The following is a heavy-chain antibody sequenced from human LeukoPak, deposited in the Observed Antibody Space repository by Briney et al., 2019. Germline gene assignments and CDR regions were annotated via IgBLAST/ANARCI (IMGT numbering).Heavy chain of an antibody. V-gene: IGHV3-7*01. CDR1: GFTFSSYW. J-gene: IGHJ4*02. CDR2: IKQDGSEK. CDR3: ARVNSDYGDTRPPPGFDY. D-gene: IGHD4-17*01. Sequence: PGGSLRLSCAASGFTFSSYWMSWVRQAPGKGLEWVANIKQDGSEKYYVDSVKGRFTISRDNAKNSLYLQMNSLRAEDTAVYYCARVNSDYGDTRPPPGFDYWGQGTLVTVSS.